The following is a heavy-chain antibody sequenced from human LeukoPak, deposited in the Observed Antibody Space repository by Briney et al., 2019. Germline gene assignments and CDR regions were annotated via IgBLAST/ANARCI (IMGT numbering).Heavy chain of an antibody. D-gene: IGHD3-10*01. CDR3: AREIYYGSGSYYL. CDR2: ISAYNGNT. Sequence: ASVKVSCKPSGYTFMSYGISWVRQAPGQGLEWMGWISAYNGNTNYAQKLQGRVTMTTDTSTSTAYMELRSLRSGDTAVYYCAREIYYGSGSYYLWGQGTLVTVSS. V-gene: IGHV1-18*01. CDR1: GYTFMSYG. J-gene: IGHJ4*02.